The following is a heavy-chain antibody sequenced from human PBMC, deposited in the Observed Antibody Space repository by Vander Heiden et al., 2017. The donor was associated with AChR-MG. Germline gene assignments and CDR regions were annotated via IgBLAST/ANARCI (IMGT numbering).Heavy chain of an antibody. CDR2: IYWDDDK. J-gene: IGHJ6*02. D-gene: IGHD4-4*01. V-gene: IGHV2-5*02. CDR1: GFSLSTSGVG. CDR3: AHSRGMTTVTTRSYYYYGMDV. Sequence: QITLKESGPTLVKPTQTLTLTCTFSGFSLSTSGVGVGWIRQPPGKALEWLALIYWDDDKRYSPSLKSRLTITKDTSKNQVVLTMTNMDPVDTATYYCAHSRGMTTVTTRSYYYYGMDVWGQGTTVTVSS.